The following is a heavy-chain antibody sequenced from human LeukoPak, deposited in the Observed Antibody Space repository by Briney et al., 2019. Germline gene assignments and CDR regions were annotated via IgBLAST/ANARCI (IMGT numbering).Heavy chain of an antibody. CDR3: ARDRTQQYYFDY. CDR2: ISYDGSNK. V-gene: IGHV3-30-3*01. Sequence: GGSLRLSCAASGLTFDDHAMHWVPQAPGKGLEWVAVISYDGSNKYYADSVKGRFTISRDNSKNTLYLQMNSLRAEDTAVYYCARDRTQQYYFDYWGQGTLVTVSS. J-gene: IGHJ4*02. CDR1: GLTFDDHA. D-gene: IGHD6-13*01.